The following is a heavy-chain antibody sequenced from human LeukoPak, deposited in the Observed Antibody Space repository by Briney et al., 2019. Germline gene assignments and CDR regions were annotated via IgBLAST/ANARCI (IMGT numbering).Heavy chain of an antibody. V-gene: IGHV1-2*02. CDR1: RYTFTGYY. CDR3: AKDLQWELPRGDALDI. CDR2: INPKSGGT. Sequence: ASVKVSCKASRYTFTGYYMHWVRQAPGQGLEWMGWINPKSGGTNYAQNFQGRVTMTRNTSISTAYMELSRLRSDDTAVYYCAKDLQWELPRGDALDIWGQGTMVTVSS. J-gene: IGHJ3*02. D-gene: IGHD1-26*01.